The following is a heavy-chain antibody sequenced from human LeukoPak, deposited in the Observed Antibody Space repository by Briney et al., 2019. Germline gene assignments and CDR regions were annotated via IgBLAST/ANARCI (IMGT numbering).Heavy chain of an antibody. CDR3: ARNKGDD. D-gene: IGHD1/OR15-1a*01. Sequence: QPGGSLRLSCAASGVTFSGYWMSWVRQAPGKGLEWVAIIKPDGSENYYVDSVKGRFTISRDNTKNSLCLQMNNLRAEDTAVYYCARNKGDDWGQGTLVTVSS. CDR2: IKPDGSEN. CDR1: GVTFSGYW. V-gene: IGHV3-7*01. J-gene: IGHJ4*02.